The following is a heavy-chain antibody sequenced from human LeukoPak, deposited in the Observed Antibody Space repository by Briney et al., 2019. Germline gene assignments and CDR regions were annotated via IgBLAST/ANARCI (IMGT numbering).Heavy chain of an antibody. V-gene: IGHV4-59*01. Sequence: SETLSLTCTVSGGSFSPYYWSWIRQSPGKGLEWIGYISHSGNIKYSPSLESRVTISLDTSKNHFSLKLSSVSAADTAVYYCARGGYYYLDVWGKGTTVAVSS. J-gene: IGHJ6*03. D-gene: IGHD3-16*01. CDR2: ISHSGNI. CDR3: ARGGYYYLDV. CDR1: GGSFSPYY.